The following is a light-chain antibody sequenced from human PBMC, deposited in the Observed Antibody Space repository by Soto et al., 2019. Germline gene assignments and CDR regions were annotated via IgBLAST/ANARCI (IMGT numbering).Light chain of an antibody. CDR1: QSISSY. V-gene: IGKV1-39*01. CDR3: QQSYGSPPFT. CDR2: EAS. Sequence: DIPMTQSPSPLSASVGDRVYITCRTSQSISSYLNWYQAKPGKAPKLLIYEASTLESGVPSRFSGSGSGTDFTLTISSLQPEDSATYYCQQSYGSPPFTFGPGTTVDI. J-gene: IGKJ3*01.